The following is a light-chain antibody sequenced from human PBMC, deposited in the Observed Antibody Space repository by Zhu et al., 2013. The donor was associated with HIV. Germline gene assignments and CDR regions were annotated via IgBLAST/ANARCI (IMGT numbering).Light chain of an antibody. CDR1: QGIRDL. Sequence: DIQMTQSPSSVSASVQDRVTITCRASQGIRDLLAWYQQKPGNAPKLLIYGASNLQSGVPSRFSGSGSGTQFSLTISSLQPEDFATYYCHHVNDNPAFGPGTKVDVK. CDR3: HHVNDNPA. V-gene: IGKV1-12*01. J-gene: IGKJ3*01. CDR2: GAS.